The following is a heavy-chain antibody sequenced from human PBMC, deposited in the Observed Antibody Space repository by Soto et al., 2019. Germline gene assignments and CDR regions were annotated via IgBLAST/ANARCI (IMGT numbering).Heavy chain of an antibody. Sequence: GGSLRLSCVASGFTFGRYAMHWVRQFPVRGLEWVAVISYTGANTYYVGSVRGRFTISRDNSKNTLYLQMNSLRAEDTAMYYCAKHMDDSGYFYVEGADHWGQGTLVTVSS. J-gene: IGHJ4*02. CDR3: AKHMDDSGYFYVEGADH. D-gene: IGHD3-22*01. V-gene: IGHV3-30*18. CDR2: ISYTGANT. CDR1: GFTFGRYA.